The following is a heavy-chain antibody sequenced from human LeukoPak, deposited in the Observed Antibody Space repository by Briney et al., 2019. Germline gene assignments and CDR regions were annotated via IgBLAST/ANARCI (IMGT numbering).Heavy chain of an antibody. J-gene: IGHJ6*04. Sequence: GGSLRLSCGASGFIISGYYMNWVRQAPGKGLEWFSYITSSSTTIYYADSVKGRFTISRDNAKNSLYLQMNSLRAEDTAVYYCAELGITMIGGVWGKGTTVTISS. CDR3: AELGITMIGGV. D-gene: IGHD3-10*02. CDR2: ITSSSTTI. V-gene: IGHV3-48*04. CDR1: GFIISGYY.